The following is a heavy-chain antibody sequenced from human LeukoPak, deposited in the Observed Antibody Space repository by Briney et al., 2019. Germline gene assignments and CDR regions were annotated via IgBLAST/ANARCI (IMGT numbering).Heavy chain of an antibody. Sequence: GGSLRLSCAASGFTFSSYAMSWVRQAPGKGLEWVSAISGSGGSTYYADSVKGRFTTSRDNSKSTLYLQMNSLRAEDTAVYYCAKTEWELRDYYYYMDVWGKGTTVTVSS. CDR1: GFTFSSYA. J-gene: IGHJ6*03. V-gene: IGHV3-23*01. CDR2: ISGSGGST. D-gene: IGHD1-26*01. CDR3: AKTEWELRDYYYYMDV.